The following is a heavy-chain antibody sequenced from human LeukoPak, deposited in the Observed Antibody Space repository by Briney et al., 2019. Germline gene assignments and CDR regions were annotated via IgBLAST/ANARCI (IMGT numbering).Heavy chain of an antibody. CDR2: IYYSGST. D-gene: IGHD3-9*01. Sequence: PSETLSLTCTVSGGSISSGGYYWSWIRQHPGKGLEWIGYIYYSGSTYYNPSLKSRVTISVDTSKNQFSLKLSSVTAADTAVYYCARGGPGRYYDILTGYSEPGGYYFDYWGQGTQVTVSS. J-gene: IGHJ4*02. V-gene: IGHV4-31*03. CDR3: ARGGPGRYYDILTGYSEPGGYYFDY. CDR1: GGSISSGGYY.